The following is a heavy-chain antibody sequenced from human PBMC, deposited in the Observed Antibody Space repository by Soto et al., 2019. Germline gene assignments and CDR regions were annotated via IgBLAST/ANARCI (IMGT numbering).Heavy chain of an antibody. CDR3: ARSPLLDYGDYEWYYYYGMDV. V-gene: IGHV4-31*03. D-gene: IGHD4-17*01. CDR2: IYYSGST. J-gene: IGHJ6*02. Sequence: PSETLSLTCTVSGGSISSGGYYWSWIRQHPGKGLEWIGYIYYSGSTYYNPSLKSRVTISVDTSKNQFSLKLSSVTAADTAVYYCARSPLLDYGDYEWYYYYGMDVWGQGTTVTVSS. CDR1: GGSISSGGYY.